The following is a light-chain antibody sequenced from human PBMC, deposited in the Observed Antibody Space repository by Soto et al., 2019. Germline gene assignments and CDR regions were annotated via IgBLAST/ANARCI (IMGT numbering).Light chain of an antibody. J-gene: IGKJ1*01. Sequence: EIVLTQSPGTLSLSPGERATLSCRASQSVSSGFLAWYQQKPGQAPRLLIYGASSRATGIPDRFSGSGSGTDFTLTISRLEPEDFAVYYCQQYGSSPQTFDQGTKVEIK. CDR1: QSVSSGF. CDR2: GAS. V-gene: IGKV3-20*01. CDR3: QQYGSSPQT.